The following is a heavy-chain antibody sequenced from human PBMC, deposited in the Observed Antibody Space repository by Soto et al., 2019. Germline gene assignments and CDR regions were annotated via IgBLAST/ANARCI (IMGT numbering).Heavy chain of an antibody. V-gene: IGHV3-30-3*01. CDR2: ISYDGSNK. Sequence: GGSLRLSCAASGFTFSSYAMHWVRQAPGKGLEWVAVISYDGSNKYYADSVKGRFTISRDNSKNTLYLQMNSLRAEDTAVYYCARESRLGAIDYWGQGTLVTVSS. J-gene: IGHJ4*02. CDR1: GFTFSSYA. CDR3: ARESRLGAIDY. D-gene: IGHD3-16*01.